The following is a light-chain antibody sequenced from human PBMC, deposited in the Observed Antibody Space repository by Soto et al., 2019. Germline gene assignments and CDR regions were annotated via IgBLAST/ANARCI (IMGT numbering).Light chain of an antibody. CDR1: NLGSKY. Sequence: SYELTQPPSVSVSPGQPATITCSGDNLGSKYVCWYQQKPGQSPALVIYQDNKRPSGIPERLSGSNSGNTATLTISGTQAMDEADYYCQVWDSSAHVVFGGGTKLTVL. J-gene: IGLJ2*01. CDR2: QDN. CDR3: QVWDSSAHVV. V-gene: IGLV3-1*01.